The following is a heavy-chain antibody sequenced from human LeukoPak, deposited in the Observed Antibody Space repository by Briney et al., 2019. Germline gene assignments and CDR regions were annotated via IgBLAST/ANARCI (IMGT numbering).Heavy chain of an antibody. CDR3: ARLYASGWKRFDY. V-gene: IGHV3-11*01. Sequence: GGSLRLSCAASGFTFSDYYMSWVRQAAGKGLEWISYISSSGSTIYDADSVKGRFTISRDNAKNSLYLQMNTLRAEDTAVYYCARLYASGWKRFDYWGQGTLVTVSS. CDR2: ISSSGSTI. D-gene: IGHD6-19*01. CDR1: GFTFSDYY. J-gene: IGHJ4*02.